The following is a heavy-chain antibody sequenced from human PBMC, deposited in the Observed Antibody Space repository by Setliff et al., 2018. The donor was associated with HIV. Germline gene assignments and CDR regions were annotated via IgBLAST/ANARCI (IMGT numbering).Heavy chain of an antibody. CDR3: AKGLSAFPPHGGFDK. Sequence: SLRLSCAASGFTFRSYAMSWVRQAPGKGLEWVSLISGSGISTHYAYSVKGRFSMSRDNSKNTLSLQMNSLRAEDTAVYYCAKGLSAFPPHGGFDKWGQGTMVTVSS. CDR1: GFTFRSYA. D-gene: IGHD3-3*02. J-gene: IGHJ3*02. CDR2: ISGSGIST. V-gene: IGHV3-23*01.